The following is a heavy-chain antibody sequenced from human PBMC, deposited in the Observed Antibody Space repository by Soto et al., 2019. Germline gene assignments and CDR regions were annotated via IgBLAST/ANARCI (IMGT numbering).Heavy chain of an antibody. Sequence: PGGSLRLSCAASGFTFSSYGMHWVRQAPGKGLEWVAVIRYDGTNKYYAESVKGRFTISRDNSKNTLYLQMNSLRAEDTAVYYCAKVGSGINTYYYYYGMDVWGQGTTVTVSS. D-gene: IGHD2-15*01. CDR1: GFTFSSYG. CDR3: AKVGSGINTYYYYYGMDV. V-gene: IGHV3-30*02. J-gene: IGHJ6*02. CDR2: IRYDGTNK.